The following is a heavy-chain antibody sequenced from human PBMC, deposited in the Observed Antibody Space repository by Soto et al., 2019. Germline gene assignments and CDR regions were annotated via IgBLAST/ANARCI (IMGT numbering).Heavy chain of an antibody. CDR2: IWYDGSNK. V-gene: IGHV3-33*01. CDR3: ARDGEGGAFDI. Sequence: QVQLVESGGGVVQPGRSLRLSCAASGFTFSSYGMHWVRQAPGKGLEWVPVIWYDGSNKYYADSVKGRFTISRDNSKNTLYLQMNSLRAEDTAVYYCARDGEGGAFDIWGQGTMVTVSS. D-gene: IGHD3-10*01. CDR1: GFTFSSYG. J-gene: IGHJ3*02.